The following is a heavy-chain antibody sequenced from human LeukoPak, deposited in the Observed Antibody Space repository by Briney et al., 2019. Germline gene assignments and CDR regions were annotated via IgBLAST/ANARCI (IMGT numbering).Heavy chain of an antibody. D-gene: IGHD6-13*01. CDR3: AKAHGVQQLVDGNYYDGMDV. CDR2: ISYDGSNK. Sequence: PGRSLRLSCAASGFTFSSYAMHWVRQAPGKGLEWVAVISYDGSNKYYADSVKGRFTISRDNSKNTLYLQMNSLRAEDTAVYYCAKAHGVQQLVDGNYYDGMDVWGQGTTVTVSS. V-gene: IGHV3-30-3*01. CDR1: GFTFSSYA. J-gene: IGHJ6*02.